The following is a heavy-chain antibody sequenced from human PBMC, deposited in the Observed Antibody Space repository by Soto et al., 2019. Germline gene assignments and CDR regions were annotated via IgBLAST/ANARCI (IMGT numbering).Heavy chain of an antibody. CDR3: TKAAKLDDIYTGYFVNDL. CDR2: ISPNSEKT. J-gene: IGHJ4*02. D-gene: IGHD3-9*01. Sequence: ASVKVSCKASGYTFSNFGISWVRQAPGEGLEWMGWISPNSEKTKIAQRFQGRVTMTTDISTSTSYLELRGLTSDDTAVYYCTKAAKLDDIYTGYFVNDLGGEEPRVTFPS. CDR1: GYTFSNFG. V-gene: IGHV1-18*01.